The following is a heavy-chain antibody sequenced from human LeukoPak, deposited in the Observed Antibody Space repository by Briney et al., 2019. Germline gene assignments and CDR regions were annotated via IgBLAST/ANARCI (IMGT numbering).Heavy chain of an antibody. J-gene: IGHJ6*02. CDR1: GYTFTGYY. CDR3: ARDLDTAMAYYYYYGMDV. Sequence: ASVKVSCKASGYTFTGYYMHWVRQTPGQGLEWMGWINPNSGGTNYAQKFQGRVTMTRDTSISTAYMELSRLRSDDTAVYYCARDLDTAMAYYYYYGMDVWGQGTTVTVSS. D-gene: IGHD5-18*01. V-gene: IGHV1-2*02. CDR2: INPNSGGT.